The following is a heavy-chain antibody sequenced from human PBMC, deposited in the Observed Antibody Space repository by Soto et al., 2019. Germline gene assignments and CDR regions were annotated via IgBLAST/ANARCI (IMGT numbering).Heavy chain of an antibody. J-gene: IGHJ4*02. D-gene: IGHD6-6*01. CDR3: AKDLSSIAARHLFDY. CDR2: ISYDGSNK. V-gene: IGHV3-30*18. CDR1: GFTFSSYG. Sequence: HPGGSLRLSCAASGFTFSSYGMHWVRQAPGKGLEWVAVISYDGSNKYYADSVKGRFTISRDNSKNTLYLQMNSLRAEDTAVYYCAKDLSSIAARHLFDYWGQGTLVTVSS.